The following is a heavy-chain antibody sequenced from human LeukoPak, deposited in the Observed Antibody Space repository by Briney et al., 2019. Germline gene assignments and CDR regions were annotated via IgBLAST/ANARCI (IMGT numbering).Heavy chain of an antibody. Sequence: SETLSLTCAVYGGSFSGYYWSWIRQPPGKGLEWIGEINHSGSTNYNPSLKSRVTISVDTSKNQFSLKLSSVTAADTAVYYCARGHDYVWGSYRYTPHLGYWGQGTLVTVSS. V-gene: IGHV4-34*01. CDR2: INHSGST. D-gene: IGHD3-16*02. CDR3: ARGHDYVWGSYRYTPHLGY. CDR1: GGSFSGYY. J-gene: IGHJ4*02.